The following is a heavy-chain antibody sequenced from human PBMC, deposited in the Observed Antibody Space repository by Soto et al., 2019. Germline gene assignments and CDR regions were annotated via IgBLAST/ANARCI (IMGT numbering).Heavy chain of an antibody. CDR1: DGSFSGYY. CDR2: INHSGST. V-gene: IGHV4-34*01. J-gene: IGHJ6*02. CDR3: ARVSGIYYYGMDV. D-gene: IGHD3-10*01. Sequence: PSETLSLTCAGYDGSFSGYYWSWIRQPPGKGLERIGEINHSGSTNYNPSLKSRVTISVDTSKNQFSLKLSSVTAADTAVYYCARVSGIYYYGMDVWGQGTTVT.